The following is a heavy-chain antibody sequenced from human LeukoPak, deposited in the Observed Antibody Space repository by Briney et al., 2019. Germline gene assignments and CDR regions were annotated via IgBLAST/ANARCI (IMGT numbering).Heavy chain of an antibody. CDR2: ISYDGSNK. Sequence: GGFLRLSCAASGFTFSSYGMHWVRQAPGKGLEWVAVISYDGSNKYYADSVKGRFTISRDNSKNTLYLQMNSLRAEDTAVYYCAKGRADYGSESDAFDIWGQGTMVTVSS. J-gene: IGHJ3*02. CDR1: GFTFSSYG. CDR3: AKGRADYGSESDAFDI. V-gene: IGHV3-30*18. D-gene: IGHD3-10*01.